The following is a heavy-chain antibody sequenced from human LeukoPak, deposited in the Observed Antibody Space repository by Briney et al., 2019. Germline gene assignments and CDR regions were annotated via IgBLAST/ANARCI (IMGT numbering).Heavy chain of an antibody. V-gene: IGHV1-69*13. CDR3: ARGYTAMARSWFDP. D-gene: IGHD5-18*01. CDR1: GGTFSSYA. CDR2: IIPIFGTA. J-gene: IGHJ5*02. Sequence: EASVKVSCKASGGTFSSYAISWVRQAPGQGLEWMGGIIPIFGTANYAQKFQGRVTITADESTSTAYMELSSLRSEDTAVYYCARGYTAMARSWFDPWGQGTLVTVSS.